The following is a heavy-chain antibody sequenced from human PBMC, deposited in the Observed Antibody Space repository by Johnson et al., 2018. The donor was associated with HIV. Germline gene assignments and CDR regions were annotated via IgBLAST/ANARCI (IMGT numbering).Heavy chain of an antibody. D-gene: IGHD2-15*01. J-gene: IGHJ3*01. CDR1: GFTFSSYW. CDR3: AKDPGYCSGGSCYTLIGWGV. V-gene: IGHV3-48*04. Sequence: VQLVESGGGVVQPGRSLRLSCAASGFTFSSYWMSWVRQAPGKGLEWVSYISSSGSTIYYADSVKGRFTISRDNAKNSLDLQMNSLRAEDTAVYYCAKDPGYCSGGSCYTLIGWGVWGQGTMVTVSS. CDR2: ISSSGSTI.